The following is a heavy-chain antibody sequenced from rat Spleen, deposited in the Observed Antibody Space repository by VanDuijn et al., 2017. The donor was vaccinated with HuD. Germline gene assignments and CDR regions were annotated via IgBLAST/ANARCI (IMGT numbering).Heavy chain of an antibody. CDR1: GFTFSSYG. CDR3: VRQDTSGYSNWFAY. V-gene: IGHV5S13*01. Sequence: EVQLVESGGGLVQPGRSLKLSCAASGFTFSSYGMAWVRQTPTKGLEWVASINTGGSNTYYRDSVKGRFTVSRDNAKNTLYLQLDSLRSEDTATYYCVRQDTSGYSNWFAYWGQGTLVTVSS. D-gene: IGHD4-3*01. CDR2: INTGGSNT. J-gene: IGHJ3*01.